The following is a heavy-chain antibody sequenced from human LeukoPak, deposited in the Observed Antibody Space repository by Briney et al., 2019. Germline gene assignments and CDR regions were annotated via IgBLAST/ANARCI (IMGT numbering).Heavy chain of an antibody. CDR3: ASLDVEPAADY. J-gene: IGHJ4*02. D-gene: IGHD2-2*01. CDR2: IKQDGSEQ. CDR1: GFTFSSYC. Sequence: GGSLTLSCAASGFTFSSYCMSWVRQAPGKGLEWVANIKQDGSEQYYVDSVKGRFTISRDNAKNSLYLQMNSLRAEDTAVYYCASLDVEPAADYWGQGTLVTVSS. V-gene: IGHV3-7*01.